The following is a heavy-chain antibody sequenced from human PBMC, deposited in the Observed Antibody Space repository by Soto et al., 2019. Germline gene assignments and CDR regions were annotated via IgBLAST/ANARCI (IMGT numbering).Heavy chain of an antibody. Sequence: HPGGSLRLSCAASGLTVSTNYMSWVRQAPGKELEWVSLIYSAGTTYYADSVRGRFTISRDNSKNTLYLQMNSLRAEDTAVYYCARLTPPGSSGGWPYFDNWGQGTLVTVSS. D-gene: IGHD6-19*01. V-gene: IGHV3-53*01. CDR1: GLTVSTNY. CDR2: IYSAGTT. J-gene: IGHJ4*02. CDR3: ARLTPPGSSGGWPYFDN.